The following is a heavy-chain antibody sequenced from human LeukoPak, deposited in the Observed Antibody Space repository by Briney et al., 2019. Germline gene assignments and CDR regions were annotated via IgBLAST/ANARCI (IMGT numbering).Heavy chain of an antibody. V-gene: IGHV4-4*07. D-gene: IGHD1-26*01. CDR3: ARENSGSYREFDY. CDR2: IYTSGST. CDR1: GGSISIYY. J-gene: IGHJ4*02. Sequence: SQTLSLTCTVSGGSISIYYWRWIRQPARKGLEWIGRIYTSGSTNYNASLKSRVSMSVDTSKNQFFLNLSSVTGADTAVFYCARENSGSYREFDYWGQGTLVTVSS.